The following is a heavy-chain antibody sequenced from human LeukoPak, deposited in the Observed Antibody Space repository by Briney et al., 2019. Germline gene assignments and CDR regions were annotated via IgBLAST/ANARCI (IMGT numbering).Heavy chain of an antibody. CDR1: GFTFSSYT. CDR2: VSGSGGTT. CDR3: VKEARYCSGGSCYAVLDY. D-gene: IGHD2-15*01. J-gene: IGHJ4*02. Sequence: GGSLRLSCAASGFTFSSYTMSCVRQAPGKGLQWVSAVSGSGGTTYYTNSVKGRFTISRDNSKNTAYLQMDSLRVEDTAVYYCVKEARYCSGGSCYAVLDYWGQGTLVTVSS. V-gene: IGHV3-23*01.